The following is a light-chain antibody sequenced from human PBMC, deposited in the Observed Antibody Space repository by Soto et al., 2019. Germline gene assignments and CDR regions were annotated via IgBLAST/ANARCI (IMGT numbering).Light chain of an antibody. CDR3: QQYFNWTLTWT. CDR2: GAS. J-gene: IGKJ1*01. V-gene: IGKV3-15*01. CDR1: QSVRTN. Sequence: EVVLTQSPATLSVSAGGTVTLSCRARQSVRTNVAWYQQIPGQAPRLLAYGASTRATGVPARFTGSGSGIEFSLTISSLLSEDSAFYYCQQYFNWTLTWTFGPGTKV.